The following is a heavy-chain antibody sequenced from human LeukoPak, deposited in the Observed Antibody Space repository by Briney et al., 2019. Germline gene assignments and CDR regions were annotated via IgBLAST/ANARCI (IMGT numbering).Heavy chain of an antibody. D-gene: IGHD3-10*01. CDR2: ISSSSSYI. J-gene: IGHJ4*02. CDR1: GFTFSSYS. CDR3: ARFGVITMVRGVITTSYYFDY. Sequence: GGSLRLSCAASGFTFSSYSMNWVRQAPGKGLEWVSSISSSSSYIYYADSVKGRFTISRDNAKNSLYLQMNSLRAEDTAVYYCARFGVITMVRGVITTSYYFDYWGQGTLVTVSS. V-gene: IGHV3-21*01.